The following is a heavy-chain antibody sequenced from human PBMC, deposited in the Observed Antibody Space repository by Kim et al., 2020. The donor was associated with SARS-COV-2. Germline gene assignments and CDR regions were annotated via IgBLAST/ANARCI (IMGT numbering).Heavy chain of an antibody. V-gene: IGHV3-23*01. CDR3: AKDHPSSGWPAFDS. J-gene: IGHJ4*02. Sequence: GGSLRLSCAASGFTFSSRAMSWVRQAPGKGPEWVASVNNGGNAYYADSVKGRFTVSRDITGDTLYLQMNSLRAEDTALYFCAKDHPSSGWPAFDSWGQGT. D-gene: IGHD6-19*01. CDR1: GFTFSSRA. CDR2: VNNGGNA.